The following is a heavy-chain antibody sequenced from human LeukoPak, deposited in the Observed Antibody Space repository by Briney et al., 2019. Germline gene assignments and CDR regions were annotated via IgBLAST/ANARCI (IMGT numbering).Heavy chain of an antibody. Sequence: GGSLRLSCAASGFTVSSNYMSWVRQAPGKGLEWVSVIYSGGSTYYADSVKGRFTISRDNSKNTLYLQMNSLRAEDTAVYYCAKDLPDYGDYVLGAFDIWGQGTMVTVSS. V-gene: IGHV3-66*01. CDR2: IYSGGST. CDR3: AKDLPDYGDYVLGAFDI. J-gene: IGHJ3*02. D-gene: IGHD4-17*01. CDR1: GFTVSSNY.